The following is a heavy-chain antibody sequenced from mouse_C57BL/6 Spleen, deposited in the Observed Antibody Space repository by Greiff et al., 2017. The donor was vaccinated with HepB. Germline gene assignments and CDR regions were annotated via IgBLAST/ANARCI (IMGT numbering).Heavy chain of an antibody. V-gene: IGHV3-6*01. CDR1: GYSITSGYY. CDR3: ASRYYGYDYWYFDV. J-gene: IGHJ1*03. D-gene: IGHD2-2*01. Sequence: EVKLVESGPGLVKPSQSLSLTCSVTGYSITSGYYWNWIRQFPGNKLEWMGYISYDGSNNYNPSLKNRISITRDTSKNQFFLKLDSVTTEDTATYYCASRYYGYDYWYFDVWGTGTTVTVSS. CDR2: ISYDGSN.